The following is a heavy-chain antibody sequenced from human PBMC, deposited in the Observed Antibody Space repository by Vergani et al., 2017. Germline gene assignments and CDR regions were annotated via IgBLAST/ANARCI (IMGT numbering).Heavy chain of an antibody. CDR2: IKSEGSIT. CDR3: ARARCIETCYMSNWLDS. J-gene: IGHJ5*01. Sequence: DVHLAESGGGFFQPGGSLRLSCSASGFSFNSYWMHWVRQVPGKGLLWVSRIKSEGSITAYADSVKGRFTISRDNSKNTVYLQMNSLRVEDTGVYYCARARCIETCYMSNWLDSWGQGTLVTVSS. CDR1: GFSFNSYW. D-gene: IGHD3-9*01. V-gene: IGHV3-74*03.